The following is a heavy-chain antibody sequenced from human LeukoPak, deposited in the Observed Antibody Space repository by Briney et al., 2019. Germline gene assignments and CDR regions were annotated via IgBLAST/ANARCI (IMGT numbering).Heavy chain of an antibody. V-gene: IGHV4-39*01. Sequence: PSETLSLTCAVYGGSFSSYYWGWIRQPPGKGLEWIGSIYYSGSTYYNPSLKSRVTISVDTSKNQFSLKLSSVTAADTAVYYCARQGYYGSGSYYSDYWGQGTLVTVSS. D-gene: IGHD3-10*01. J-gene: IGHJ4*02. CDR1: GGSFSSYY. CDR3: ARQGYYGSGSYYSDY. CDR2: IYYSGST.